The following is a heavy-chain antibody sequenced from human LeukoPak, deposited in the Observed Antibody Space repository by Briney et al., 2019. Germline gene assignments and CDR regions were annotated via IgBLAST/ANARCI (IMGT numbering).Heavy chain of an antibody. CDR2: IIPIFGTA. D-gene: IGHD2-15*01. J-gene: IGHJ5*02. V-gene: IGHV1-69*13. Sequence: SVKVSCKASGGTFSSYAISWVRQAPGQGLEWMGGIIPIFGTANYAQKFQGRVTITADESTSTAYVELSSLRSEDTAVYYCAREGPSVVVVAANNWFDPWGQGTLVTVSS. CDR1: GGTFSSYA. CDR3: AREGPSVVVVAANNWFDP.